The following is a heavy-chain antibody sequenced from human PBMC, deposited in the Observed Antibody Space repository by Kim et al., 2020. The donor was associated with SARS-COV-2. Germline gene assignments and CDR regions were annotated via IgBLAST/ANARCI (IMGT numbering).Heavy chain of an antibody. CDR3: ARSITMVRGVIPRNPYYFDY. D-gene: IGHD3-10*01. V-gene: IGHV4-31*03. CDR1: GGSISSGGYY. CDR2: IYYSGST. Sequence: SETLSLTCTVSGGSISSGGYYWSWIRQHPGKGLEWIGYIYYSGSTYYNPSLKNRVTISVDTSKNQFSLKLSSVTAADPAVYYCARSITMVRGVIPRNPYYFDYWGQGTLVTVSS. J-gene: IGHJ4*02.